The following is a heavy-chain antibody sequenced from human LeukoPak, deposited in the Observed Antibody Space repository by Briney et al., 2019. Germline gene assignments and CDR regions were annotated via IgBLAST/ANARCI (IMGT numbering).Heavy chain of an antibody. J-gene: IGHJ1*01. CDR1: GYTFTNYY. V-gene: IGHV1-2*02. CDR2: INGNSGDT. D-gene: IGHD6-19*01. Sequence: ASVKVSCKTSGYTFTNYYLHWMRQAPGQGLEWMGWINGNSGDTNYAQKFQGRVAMTRDTSISTVYMDLNSLTSDDTAVYYCARVAVTGFAYFQHWGQGTLVTVPS. CDR3: ARVAVTGFAYFQH.